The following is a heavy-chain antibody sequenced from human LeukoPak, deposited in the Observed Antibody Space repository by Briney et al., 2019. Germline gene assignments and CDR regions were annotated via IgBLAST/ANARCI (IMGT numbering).Heavy chain of an antibody. Sequence: SETLSLTCAVYGGSFSGYYWSWIRQPPGKGLEWIGEISHSGSTNYNPSLKSRVTISVDTSKNQFSLKLSSVTAADTAVYYCARGSVRIVPAATRIPFDYWGRGTLVTVSS. D-gene: IGHD2-2*01. J-gene: IGHJ4*02. CDR3: ARGSVRIVPAATRIPFDY. CDR2: ISHSGST. V-gene: IGHV4-34*01. CDR1: GGSFSGYY.